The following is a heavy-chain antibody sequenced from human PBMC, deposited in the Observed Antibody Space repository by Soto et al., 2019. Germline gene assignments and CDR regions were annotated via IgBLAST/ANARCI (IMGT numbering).Heavy chain of an antibody. V-gene: IGHV1-18*01. CDR2: IGAYNGNT. J-gene: IGHJ4*02. Sequence: ASVKVSCKASGYTFTSYGISWVRQAPGQGLEWMGWIGAYNGNTNYAQKLQGRVTMTTDTSTSTAYMELRSLRSDDTAVYYCARAGQYYYDSSGYSRWGQGTLVTVSS. CDR1: GYTFTSYG. CDR3: ARAGQYYYDSSGYSR. D-gene: IGHD3-22*01.